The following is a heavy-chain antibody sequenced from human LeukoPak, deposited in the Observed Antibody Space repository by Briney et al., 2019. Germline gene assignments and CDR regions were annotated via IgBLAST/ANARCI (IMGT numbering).Heavy chain of an antibody. CDR1: GFTFSSYS. Sequence: PGGSLRLSCAASGFTFSSYSMHWVRQAPGKGLEWVSFIWYDGSNKYYADSVECRFTISRDNAKNSLYLQMNSLRAEDTAVYYCAKERNLEIAVAGTIFDYWCEGTLVTVSS. CDR2: IWYDGSNK. CDR3: AKERNLEIAVAGTIFDY. D-gene: IGHD6-19*01. J-gene: IGHJ4*02. V-gene: IGHV3-33*03.